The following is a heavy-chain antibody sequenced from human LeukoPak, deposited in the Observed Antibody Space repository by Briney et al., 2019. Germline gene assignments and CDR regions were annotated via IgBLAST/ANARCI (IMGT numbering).Heavy chain of an antibody. V-gene: IGHV5-51*01. Sequence: GESLKISCKSSGYSFSSYWIGWVRQMPGKGLEWMGIIYPGDSDTRYSPSFQGQVTISADKSISTAYLQWSSLKASDTAIYYGARTYGDSRRDYWGQGTLVTVSS. CDR3: ARTYGDSRRDY. CDR2: IYPGDSDT. CDR1: GYSFSSYW. J-gene: IGHJ4*02. D-gene: IGHD4-17*01.